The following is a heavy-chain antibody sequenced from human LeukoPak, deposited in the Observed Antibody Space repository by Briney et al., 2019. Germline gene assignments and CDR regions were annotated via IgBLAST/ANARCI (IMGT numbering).Heavy chain of an antibody. CDR1: GFTVSSYA. CDR2: IGGGGTL. D-gene: IGHD3-16*01. CDR3: ARRRYDWGGDFAN. J-gene: IGHJ4*02. Sequence: PGGSLRLSCAASGFTVSSYAMGWVRQGPGKGLEWVSAIGGGGTLYYADSVKGRFSISRDISKNTLLLQMNSLRAEDTAVYYCARRRYDWGGDFANWGQGTLVTVSS. V-gene: IGHV3-23*01.